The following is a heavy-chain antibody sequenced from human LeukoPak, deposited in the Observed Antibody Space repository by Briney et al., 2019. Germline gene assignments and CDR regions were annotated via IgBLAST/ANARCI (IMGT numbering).Heavy chain of an antibody. CDR2: ISSSSYI. J-gene: IGHJ3*02. V-gene: IGHV3-21*01. D-gene: IGHD6-13*01. CDR1: GFTFSSYS. CDR3: ATTPTRIAAAGRSGAFDI. Sequence: GGSLRLSCAASGFTFSSYSMNWVRQAPGKGLEWVSSISSSSYIYYADSVKGRFTISRDNAKNSLYLQMNSLRAEDTAVYYCATTPTRIAAAGRSGAFDIWGQGTMVTVSS.